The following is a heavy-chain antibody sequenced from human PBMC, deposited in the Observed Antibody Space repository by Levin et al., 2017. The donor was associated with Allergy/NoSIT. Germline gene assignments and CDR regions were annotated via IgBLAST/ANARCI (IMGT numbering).Heavy chain of an antibody. J-gene: IGHJ4*02. CDR1: GYTFTGYY. V-gene: IGHV1-2*02. Sequence: ASVKVSCKASGYTFTGYYMHWVRQAPGQGLEWMGWINPNSGGTNYAQKFQGRVTVTRDTSISTAYMELSRLRSDDTAVYYCARGAEGTGTTATLDYWGQGTLVTVSS. CDR3: ARGAEGTGTTATLDY. D-gene: IGHD1-1*01. CDR2: INPNSGGT.